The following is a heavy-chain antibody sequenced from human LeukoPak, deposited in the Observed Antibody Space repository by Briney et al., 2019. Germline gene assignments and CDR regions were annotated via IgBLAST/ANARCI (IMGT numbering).Heavy chain of an antibody. Sequence: ASVKVSCKASGYTFTRYYMHWVRQAPGQGLEWMGWINPNSGGTNYAQKFQGRVTMTRDTSISTAYMELSRLRSDDTAVYYCARATSSVWSAFDIWGQGTMVTVSS. J-gene: IGHJ3*02. CDR3: ARATSSVWSAFDI. CDR1: GYTFTRYY. V-gene: IGHV1-2*02. CDR2: INPNSGGT. D-gene: IGHD6-19*01.